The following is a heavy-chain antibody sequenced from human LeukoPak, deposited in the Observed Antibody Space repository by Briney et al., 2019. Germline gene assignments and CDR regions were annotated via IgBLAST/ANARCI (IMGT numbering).Heavy chain of an antibody. Sequence: GGSLRLSCAASGFTFDDYGMSWVRNAPGKGLEWISGVNWNGGSTVYADSVKGRFTISRDNAKNSLYLQMNSLRAEDTALYYCVRDKCSSTSCHDSPNWFDPWGQGTLVTVSS. CDR3: VRDKCSSTSCHDSPNWFDP. J-gene: IGHJ5*02. CDR2: VNWNGGST. V-gene: IGHV3-20*04. CDR1: GFTFDDYG. D-gene: IGHD2-2*01.